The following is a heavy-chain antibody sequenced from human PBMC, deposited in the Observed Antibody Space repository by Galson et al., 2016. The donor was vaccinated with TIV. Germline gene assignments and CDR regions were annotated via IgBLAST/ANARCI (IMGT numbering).Heavy chain of an antibody. Sequence: QSGAEVKKPGASVKISCKASGYFFNSYGLTWLRQAPGQGLEWMGLISGYNGNANYAQKFQGRVTMTTDTSTSTSYLELRNLRSDDTAIYSCVRKAGSGWYDYWGQGTLVTVSS. J-gene: IGHJ4*02. D-gene: IGHD6-19*01. CDR3: VRKAGSGWYDY. CDR2: ISGYNGNA. CDR1: GYFFNSYG. V-gene: IGHV1-18*01.